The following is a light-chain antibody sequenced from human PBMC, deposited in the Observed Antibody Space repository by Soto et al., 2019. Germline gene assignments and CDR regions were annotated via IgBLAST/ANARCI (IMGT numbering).Light chain of an antibody. J-gene: IGKJ5*01. CDR3: QQRKNWQVT. CDR1: QSVSSN. CDR2: GAS. Sequence: EIAMTQSPATLSVSPGERATLSCRASQSVSSNLAWYQQKPGQAPRLLIYGASTRATGIPARFSGSGSGTEFTLTISSLQSEDFAVYYCQQRKNWQVTFGQGTRL. V-gene: IGKV3-15*01.